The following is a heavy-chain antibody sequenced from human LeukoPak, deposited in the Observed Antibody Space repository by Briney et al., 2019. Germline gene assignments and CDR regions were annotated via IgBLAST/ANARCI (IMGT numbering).Heavy chain of an antibody. V-gene: IGHV3-11*01. J-gene: IGHJ4*02. CDR2: ISSSGSTI. CDR1: GFTFSDYY. CDR3: ARDEYYGSAPQLGY. Sequence: GGSLRLSCAASGFTFSDYYMSWIRQAPGKGLEWVSYISSSGSTIYYADSVKGRFTISRDNAKNSLYLQMNSLRAEDTAVYYCARDEYYGSAPQLGYWGQGTLVTVSS. D-gene: IGHD3-10*01.